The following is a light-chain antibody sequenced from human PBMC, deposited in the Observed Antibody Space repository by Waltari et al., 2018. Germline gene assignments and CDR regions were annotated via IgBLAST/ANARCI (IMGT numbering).Light chain of an antibody. J-gene: IGLJ1*01. CDR1: SIDVGGYDF. CDR3: CSYAVTSSSYV. CDR2: DVT. Sequence: QSVLTQPPSVSGSPGHSVTISCTGTSIDVGGYDFVSWYQQDPGKAPKLLIFDVTKRPSGVPSRFSASKSGNTASLTISGLQAEDEADYYCCSYAVTSSSYVFGGGTKVIV. V-gene: IGLV2-11*01.